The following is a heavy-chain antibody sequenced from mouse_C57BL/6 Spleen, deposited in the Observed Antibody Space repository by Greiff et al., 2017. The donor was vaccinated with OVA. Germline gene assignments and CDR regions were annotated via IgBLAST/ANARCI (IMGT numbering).Heavy chain of an antibody. CDR3: ARESTVVPFAY. CDR2: ISYSGST. J-gene: IGHJ3*01. D-gene: IGHD1-1*01. Sequence: EVQLQESGPGMVKPSQSLSLTCTVTGYSITSGYDWHWIRHFPGNKLEWMGYISYSGSTNYNPSLKSRISITHDTSKNHFFLKLNSVTTEDTATYYCARESTVVPFAYWGQGTLVTVSA. CDR1: GYSITSGYD. V-gene: IGHV3-1*01.